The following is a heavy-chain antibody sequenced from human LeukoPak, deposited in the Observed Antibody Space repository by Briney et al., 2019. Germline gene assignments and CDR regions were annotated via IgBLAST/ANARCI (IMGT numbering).Heavy chain of an antibody. D-gene: IGHD1-14*01. Sequence: GGSLRLSCAASGFTSSSFWMEWVRQAPGKGLEWVSRIKGGGSYTTYADSVKGRFTISRDNAKNTLYLQMNSLRAEDTAVYYCSYNHFDYWGQGTLVTVSS. J-gene: IGHJ4*02. V-gene: IGHV3-74*03. CDR1: GFTSSSFW. CDR3: SYNHFDY. CDR2: IKGGGSYT.